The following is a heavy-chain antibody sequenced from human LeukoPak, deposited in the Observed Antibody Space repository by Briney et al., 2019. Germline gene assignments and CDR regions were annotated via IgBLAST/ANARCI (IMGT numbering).Heavy chain of an antibody. J-gene: IGHJ2*01. CDR1: GGSFSGYY. CDR2: INHSGST. D-gene: IGHD3-9*01. Sequence: PSETLSLTCAVYGGSFSGYYWSWIRQSPGKGLEWIGEINHSGSTNYNPSLKSRVTISVDTSKNQFSLKLSSVTAADTTVYYCARGDILTGYYGNWYFDLWGRGTPVTVSS. V-gene: IGHV4-34*01. CDR3: ARGDILTGYYGNWYFDL.